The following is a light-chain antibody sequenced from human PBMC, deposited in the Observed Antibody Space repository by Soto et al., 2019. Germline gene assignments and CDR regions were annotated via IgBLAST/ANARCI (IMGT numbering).Light chain of an antibody. CDR3: QQRSNWPPIT. Sequence: ESVLTQPPATLSLSPGERATLSCRSSPSVSNSLAWYQHKPGQAPRLLIYDASNRATGIPARFSGSGSGTDFTLTISSLEPEDFAVYYCQQRSNWPPITFGQGTRLEIK. J-gene: IGKJ5*01. V-gene: IGKV3-11*01. CDR1: PSVSNS. CDR2: DAS.